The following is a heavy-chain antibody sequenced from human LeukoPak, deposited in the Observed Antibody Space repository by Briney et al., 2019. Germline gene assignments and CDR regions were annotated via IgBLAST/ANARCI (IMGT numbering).Heavy chain of an antibody. J-gene: IGHJ4*02. D-gene: IGHD3-22*01. CDR2: ISGSGGST. CDR1: GFTFSSYA. Sequence: PGGSLRLSCAASGFTFSSYAMSWVRQAPGKGLEWVSAISGSGGSTYYADSVKGRFTISRGNSKNTLYLQMNSLRAEDTAVYYCARDVSLYDSSGYYYLWWGQGTLVTVSS. CDR3: ARDVSLYDSSGYYYLW. V-gene: IGHV3-23*01.